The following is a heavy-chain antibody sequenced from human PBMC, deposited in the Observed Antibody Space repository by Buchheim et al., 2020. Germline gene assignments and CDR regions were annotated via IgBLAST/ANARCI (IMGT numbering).Heavy chain of an antibody. D-gene: IGHD3-10*01. V-gene: IGHV3-30*18. CDR2: ISYDGSNK. J-gene: IGHJ6*02. CDR1: GSTFSSYG. Sequence: QVQLVESGGGVVQPGRSLRLSCAASGSTFSSYGMHWVRQAPGKGLEWVAVISYDGSNKYYADSVKGRSTISRDNSKNTLYLQMNSLRAEDTAVYYCAKEYYYSSDYYYYGMDVWGQGTT. CDR3: AKEYYYSSDYYYYGMDV.